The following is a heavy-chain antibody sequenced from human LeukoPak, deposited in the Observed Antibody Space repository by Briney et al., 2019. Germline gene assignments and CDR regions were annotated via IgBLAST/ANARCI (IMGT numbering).Heavy chain of an antibody. CDR3: AKYQNYAMYNWFDP. CDR2: IYYSGST. CDR1: GGSISSYY. V-gene: IGHV4-59*01. Sequence: SETLSLTCTVSGGSISSYYWSWIRQPPGKGLEWIGYIYYSGSTNYNPSLKSRVTISVDTSKNQFSLTLTSVTSADTAMYYCAKYQNYAMYNWFDPWGRGTLVTVSS. J-gene: IGHJ5*02. D-gene: IGHD1-7*01.